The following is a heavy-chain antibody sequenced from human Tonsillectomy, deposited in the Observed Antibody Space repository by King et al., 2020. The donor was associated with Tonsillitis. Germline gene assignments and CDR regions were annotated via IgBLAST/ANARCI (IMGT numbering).Heavy chain of an antibody. Sequence: VQLQQWGAGLLKPSETLSLTCAVYGGSFSGYYWSWIRQPPGKGLEWIGEINHSGSTNYNPSLKSRVTISADTSKNQFSLKLSSVTAADTAVYYCARGPPFQHWGQGTLVTVSS. J-gene: IGHJ1*01. V-gene: IGHV4-34*01. CDR3: ARGPPFQH. CDR1: GGSFSGYY. CDR2: INHSGST.